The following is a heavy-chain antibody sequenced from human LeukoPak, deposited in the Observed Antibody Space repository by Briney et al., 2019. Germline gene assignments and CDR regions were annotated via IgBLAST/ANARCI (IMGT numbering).Heavy chain of an antibody. V-gene: IGHV3-74*01. CDR2: TNGDGSDT. Sequence: GGSLRLSCAASGLTLSNSWMHWVRRAPGKGLVWVSRTNGDGSDTSYADSVNGRSTISSDSATNTLYLQMNSLSAEDTDIYYCVSDGDHSHGIDFDYWGQGTLVTVST. CDR3: VSDGDHSHGIDFDY. CDR1: GLTLSNSW. D-gene: IGHD4-11*01. J-gene: IGHJ4*02.